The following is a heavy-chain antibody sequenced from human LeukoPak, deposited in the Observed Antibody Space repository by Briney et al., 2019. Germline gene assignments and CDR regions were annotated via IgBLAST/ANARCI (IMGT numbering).Heavy chain of an antibody. D-gene: IGHD2-21*01. Sequence: GGSLRLSCSASGFTFSNFGMHWVRQAPGKGLEWVADIWYDGSKKYYADSVKGRFFISRDNAKSTLYLQMNSLGAEDTAVYFCAKEGVILGPSHFDHWGQGTLVTVSS. CDR3: AKEGVILGPSHFDH. CDR2: IWYDGSKK. J-gene: IGHJ4*02. V-gene: IGHV3-33*06. CDR1: GFTFSNFG.